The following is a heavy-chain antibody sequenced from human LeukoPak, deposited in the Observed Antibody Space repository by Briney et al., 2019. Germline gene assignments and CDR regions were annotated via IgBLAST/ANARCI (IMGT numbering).Heavy chain of an antibody. CDR1: GYTFTSYY. J-gene: IGHJ4*02. CDR2: INPSGGST. Sequence: ASVKVSCKASGYTFTSYYMHWVRQAPGQGLEWMGIINPSGGSTSYAQKFQGRVTMTRDTSTSTVYMELSSLRSEDTAVYYCARVGRLGELSALGFDYWGQGTLVTVSS. CDR3: ARVGRLGELSALGFDY. D-gene: IGHD3-16*02. V-gene: IGHV1-46*01.